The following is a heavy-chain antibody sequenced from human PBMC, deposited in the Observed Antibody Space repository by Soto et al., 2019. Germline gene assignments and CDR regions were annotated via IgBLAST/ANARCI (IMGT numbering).Heavy chain of an antibody. J-gene: IGHJ6*02. V-gene: IGHV3-74*01. D-gene: IGHD6-19*01. CDR3: SRAVRSGWSNAMDV. CDR1: GFTFSSYW. Sequence: EVQLVESGGGLLQPGGSLRLSCAASGFTFSSYWMHWVRQAPGKGLVWVSRIYSDGTGADYADSVKGRFTISIDNSKITLYLQKNSLSAEDTAVYDCSRAVRSGWSNAMDVWGQGTTVTVSS. CDR2: IYSDGTGA.